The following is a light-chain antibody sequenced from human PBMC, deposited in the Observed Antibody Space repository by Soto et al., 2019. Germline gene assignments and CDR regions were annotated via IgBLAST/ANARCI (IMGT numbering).Light chain of an antibody. CDR3: CSYVGSSILM. CDR2: EVN. J-gene: IGLJ3*02. CDR1: SSDVGSYNL. V-gene: IGLV2-23*02. Sequence: QSALTQPASVSGPPGQSITISCTGTSSDVGSYNLVSWYQQLPGKAPKLIIYEVNERPSGISDRFSGSKSGNTASLTISGLQGEDKADYYCCSYVGSSILMFGGGTKVTVL.